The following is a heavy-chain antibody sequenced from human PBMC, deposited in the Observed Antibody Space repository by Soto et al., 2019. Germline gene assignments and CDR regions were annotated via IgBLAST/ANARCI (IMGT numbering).Heavy chain of an antibody. D-gene: IGHD6-13*01. CDR1: GFTFSSYG. J-gene: IGHJ6*02. CDR2: ISYDGSNK. CDR3: AKRIAGQGSYYGMDV. Sequence: GGSLRLSCAASGFTFSSYGMHWVRQAPGKGLEWVAVISYDGSNKYYADSVKGRFTISRDNSKNTLYLQMNSLRAEDTAVYYCAKRIAGQGSYYGMDVWGQGTTVTVSS. V-gene: IGHV3-30*18.